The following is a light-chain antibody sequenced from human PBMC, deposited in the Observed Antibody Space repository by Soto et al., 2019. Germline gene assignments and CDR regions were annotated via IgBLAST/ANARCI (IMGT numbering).Light chain of an antibody. CDR2: GAS. J-gene: IGKJ5*01. V-gene: IGKV3-15*01. CDR3: QQYSNWPPPIT. CDR1: QSVSSN. Sequence: ELVMTQSPATLSVSPGESATLSCRASQSVSSNLAWYQQKPGQAPRLLIYGASTRATGIPARFSASGSGTEFTLTISSLQSEDFAVYYCQQYSNWPPPITFGQGTRLEIK.